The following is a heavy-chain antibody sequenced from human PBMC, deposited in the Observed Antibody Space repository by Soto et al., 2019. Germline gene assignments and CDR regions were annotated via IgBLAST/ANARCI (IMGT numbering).Heavy chain of an antibody. CDR3: ARYSDYALAY. D-gene: IGHD3-16*01. J-gene: IGHJ4*02. V-gene: IGHV3-7*03. Sequence: QPGGSLRLSCAASGFTFSTYWMSWVRQAPGKGLEWVANINREGGERNYVDSVKGRFTISRDNPKTSLYLQIDSLRAEDTAVYYCARYSDYALAYWGQGTLVTVSS. CDR1: GFTFSTYW. CDR2: INREGGER.